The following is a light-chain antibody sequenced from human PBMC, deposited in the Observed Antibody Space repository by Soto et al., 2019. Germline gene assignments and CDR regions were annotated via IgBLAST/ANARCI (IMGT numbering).Light chain of an antibody. V-gene: IGLV1-44*01. J-gene: IGLJ2*01. CDR3: AAWDDSLNGTL. Sequence: QSVLTQPPSASGTPGQRVTISCSGSSSNIGNNSVNWYLQVPGTATKLLIYSNNQWPSGVPDRFSGSKSGSSASLAISGIRSEDEGDYYCAAWDDSLNGTLFGGGTKLTVL. CDR2: SNN. CDR1: SSNIGNNS.